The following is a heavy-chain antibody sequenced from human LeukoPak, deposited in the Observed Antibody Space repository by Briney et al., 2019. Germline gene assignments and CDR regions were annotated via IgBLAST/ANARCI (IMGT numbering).Heavy chain of an antibody. CDR2: ISSSGSTI. D-gene: IGHD3-9*01. CDR1: GFTFSSYE. Sequence: GGSLRLSCAASGFTFSSYEMNWVRQAPGKGLERVSYISSSGSTIYYADSVKGRFTISRDNAKNSLYLQMNSLRAEDTAVYYCARINYDILTGYYKGWFDPWGQGTLVTVSS. J-gene: IGHJ5*02. V-gene: IGHV3-48*03. CDR3: ARINYDILTGYYKGWFDP.